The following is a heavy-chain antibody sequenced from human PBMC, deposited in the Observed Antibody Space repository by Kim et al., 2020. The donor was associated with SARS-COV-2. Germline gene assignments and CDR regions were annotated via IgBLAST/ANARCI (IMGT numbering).Heavy chain of an antibody. Sequence: GGSLRLSCAASGFTFSSYSMNWVRQAPGKGLEWVSYISSSSSTIYYADSVKGRFTISRDNAKNSLYLQMNSLRAEDTAVYYCATRRSGSVNLNAFDIWGQGTMVTVSS. D-gene: IGHD3-10*01. J-gene: IGHJ3*02. CDR3: ATRRSGSVNLNAFDI. CDR1: GFTFSSYS. V-gene: IGHV3-48*04. CDR2: ISSSSSTI.